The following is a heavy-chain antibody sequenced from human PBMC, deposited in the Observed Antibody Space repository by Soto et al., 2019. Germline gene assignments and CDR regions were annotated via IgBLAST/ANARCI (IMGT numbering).Heavy chain of an antibody. D-gene: IGHD3-22*01. CDR1: GGTFSSYT. Sequence: QVQLVQSGAEVKKPGSSVKVSCKASGGTFSSYTISWVRQAPGQGLEWMGRIIPILGIANYAQKFQGRVTITADKSTSXAXXGLSSLRSEDTAVYYCARELRDYDSSGRDYYGMDVWGQGTTVTVSS. V-gene: IGHV1-69*08. CDR2: IIPILGIA. J-gene: IGHJ6*02. CDR3: ARELRDYDSSGRDYYGMDV.